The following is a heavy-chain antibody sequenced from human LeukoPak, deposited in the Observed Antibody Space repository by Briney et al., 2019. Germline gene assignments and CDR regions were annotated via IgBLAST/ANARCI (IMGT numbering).Heavy chain of an antibody. CDR3: ATDKVNYGDYAYPQLII. Sequence: ASVKVSCKVPGYTLTELSMHWVRQAPGKGLEWMGGFDPEDGETIYAQKFQGRVTMTEDTSTDTAYMELSSLRSEDTAVYYCATDKVNYGDYAYPQLIIWGQGTMVTVSS. V-gene: IGHV1-24*01. D-gene: IGHD4-17*01. CDR2: FDPEDGET. J-gene: IGHJ3*02. CDR1: GYTLTELS.